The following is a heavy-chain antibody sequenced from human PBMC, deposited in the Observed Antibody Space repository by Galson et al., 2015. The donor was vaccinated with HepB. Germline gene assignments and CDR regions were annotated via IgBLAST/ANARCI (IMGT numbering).Heavy chain of an antibody. CDR3: ARVAVAGDFDY. J-gene: IGHJ4*02. CDR2: INTNTGNP. Sequence: SVKFSCKASGYTFTSYAMNWVRQAPGQVLEWMGWINTNTGNPTYAQGFTGRFVFSLDTSVSTAYLQISSLKAEDTAGYYCARVAVAGDFDYWGQGTLVTVSS. D-gene: IGHD6-19*01. CDR1: GYTFTSYA. V-gene: IGHV7-4-1*02.